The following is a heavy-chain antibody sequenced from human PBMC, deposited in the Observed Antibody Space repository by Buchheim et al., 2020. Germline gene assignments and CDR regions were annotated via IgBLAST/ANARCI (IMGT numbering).Heavy chain of an antibody. CDR3: ARGQRWLQLPGF. Sequence: QVQLLESGGGVVQPGKSLRLSCAASGFTFRSYGMHWVRQFPGKGLDWVAVIWHDGSTKYYADSVKGRFTISRNNSNNKLYFEMNSLRAEDTAVYYCARGQRWLQLPGFWGQGIL. CDR2: IWHDGSTK. CDR1: GFTFRSYG. V-gene: IGHV3-33*01. D-gene: IGHD5-24*01. J-gene: IGHJ4*02.